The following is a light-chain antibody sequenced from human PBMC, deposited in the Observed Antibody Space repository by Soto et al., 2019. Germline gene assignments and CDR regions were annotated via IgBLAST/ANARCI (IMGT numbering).Light chain of an antibody. CDR1: SSDIGSYNH. V-gene: IGLV2-14*03. CDR3: ISYTDRQSYL. Sequence: ALTHPASVSWSPGQSITISCSGTSSDIGSYNHVAWYQQFPGKSPKLMIYAVSDRPSGVSDRFSGSKSGITASLTISGLQTEDEADYYCISYTDRQSYLFGTGTKVTVL. J-gene: IGLJ1*01. CDR2: AVS.